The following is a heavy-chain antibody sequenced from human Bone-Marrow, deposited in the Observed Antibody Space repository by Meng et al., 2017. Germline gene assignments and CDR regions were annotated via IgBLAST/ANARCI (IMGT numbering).Heavy chain of an antibody. V-gene: IGHV1-18*04. J-gene: IGHJ4*02. CDR2: ISAYSGNT. Sequence: ASVKVSCKASGYTFTGYYMHWVRQAPGQGLEWMGRISAYSGNTNYAQKLQGRVTMTTDTSTSTAYMELRSLRSDDTAVYYCARVGSALYYGSGSYDYWGQGTLVTVSS. D-gene: IGHD3-10*01. CDR3: ARVGSALYYGSGSYDY. CDR1: GYTFTGYY.